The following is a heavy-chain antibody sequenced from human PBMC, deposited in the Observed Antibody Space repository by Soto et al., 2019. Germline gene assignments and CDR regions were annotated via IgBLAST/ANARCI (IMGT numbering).Heavy chain of an antibody. CDR3: ARVAGDRLFRGMDV. V-gene: IGHV3-30*03. J-gene: IGHJ6*02. D-gene: IGHD2-15*01. CDR2: ISYDGSNT. CDR1: GFSISDYG. Sequence: QVPLVESGGGVVQPGWSLRLSCAASGFSISDYGMEWVRQAPGKGLVWVALISYDGSNTYYADSVKDPFTISRDTSKDPLYLLVTGLTREDPAVYYCARVAGDRLFRGMDVWGQGAMVTVSS.